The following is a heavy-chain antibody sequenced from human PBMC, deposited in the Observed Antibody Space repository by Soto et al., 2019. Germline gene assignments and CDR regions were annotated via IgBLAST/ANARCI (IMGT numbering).Heavy chain of an antibody. V-gene: IGHV3-9*01. Sequence: EVQLVESGGGLVQPGRSLRLSCAASGFTFDDYAMYWDRQAPGKGLEWVSGISWNSGTIVYADSVKGRFTISRDNAKNSLYLQMNSLRGEDTALYYCAKDMRGGSSSSRYYYGLDVWGQGTTVTVSS. J-gene: IGHJ6*02. CDR1: GFTFDDYA. D-gene: IGHD6-13*01. CDR3: AKDMRGGSSSSRYYYGLDV. CDR2: ISWNSGTI.